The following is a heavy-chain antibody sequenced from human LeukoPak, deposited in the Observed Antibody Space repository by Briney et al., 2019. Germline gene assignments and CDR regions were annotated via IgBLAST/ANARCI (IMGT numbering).Heavy chain of an antibody. D-gene: IGHD6-13*01. CDR1: GGSISSYY. J-gene: IGHJ3*02. V-gene: IGHV4-4*07. CDR3: ARSYSSSWYSGDAFDI. CDR2: IYTSGST. Sequence: SETLSLTCTVSGGSISSYYWSWIRQPAGKGLEWIGRIYTSGSTNYNPSLKSRVTMSVDTSKNQFSLKLSSVTAADTAVYYCARSYSSSWYSGDAFDIWGQGTMVTVSS.